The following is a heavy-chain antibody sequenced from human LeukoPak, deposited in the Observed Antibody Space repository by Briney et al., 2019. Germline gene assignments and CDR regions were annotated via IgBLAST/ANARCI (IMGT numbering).Heavy chain of an antibody. D-gene: IGHD3-10*01. J-gene: IGHJ4*02. Sequence: GGSLRLSCAASGFTFSNFWMSWVRQAPGKGLEWVANIKQDGSEKYYVASVKGRFSISRDNAKNALFLQMNSLRAEDTAVYSCARASGPFDYWGQGTLVTVSS. CDR3: ARASGPFDY. CDR2: IKQDGSEK. V-gene: IGHV3-7*02. CDR1: GFTFSNFW.